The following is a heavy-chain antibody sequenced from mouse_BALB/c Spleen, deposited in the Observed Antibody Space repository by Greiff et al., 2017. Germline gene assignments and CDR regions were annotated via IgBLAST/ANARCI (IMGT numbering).Heavy chain of an antibody. Sequence: VKLMESGPGLVAPSQSLSITCTVSGFSLTSYGVHWVRQPPGKGLEWLGVIWAGGSTNYNSALMSRLSISKDNSKSQVFLKMNSLQTDDTAMYYCARDKYGNYGGYAMDYWGQGTSVTVSS. CDR3: ARDKYGNYGGYAMDY. V-gene: IGHV2-9*02. J-gene: IGHJ4*01. D-gene: IGHD2-10*02. CDR1: GFSLTSYG. CDR2: IWAGGST.